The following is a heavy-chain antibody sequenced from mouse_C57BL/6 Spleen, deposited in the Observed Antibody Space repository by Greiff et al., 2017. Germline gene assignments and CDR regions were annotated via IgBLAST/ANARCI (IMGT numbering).Heavy chain of an antibody. J-gene: IGHJ4*01. CDR3: ARRYYGSSSYAMDY. Sequence: EVMLVESGGGLVKPGGSLKLSCAASGFTFRDYGMHWVRQAPEKGLEWVAYISSGSSTIYYADTVKGRFTISRDNAKNTLFRQMTSLRSEDTAMYYCARRYYGSSSYAMDYWGQGTSVTVSS. CDR1: GFTFRDYG. D-gene: IGHD1-1*01. V-gene: IGHV5-17*01. CDR2: ISSGSSTI.